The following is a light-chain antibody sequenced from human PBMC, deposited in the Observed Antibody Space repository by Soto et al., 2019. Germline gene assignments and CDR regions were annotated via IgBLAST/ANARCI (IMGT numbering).Light chain of an antibody. Sequence: DIQMTQSPSTLSASVGDRVTITCRANQSISNWLAWYQQKPGKAPKLLIYRASSLEGGVPSRFSGSGSGTEFTLAISSLQPDEFATYYCQQYNTDWTFGQGTKVEIK. CDR2: RAS. CDR1: QSISNW. V-gene: IGKV1-5*03. J-gene: IGKJ1*01. CDR3: QQYNTDWT.